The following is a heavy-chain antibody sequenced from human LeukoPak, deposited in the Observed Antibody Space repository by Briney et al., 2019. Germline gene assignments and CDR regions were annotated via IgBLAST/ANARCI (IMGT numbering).Heavy chain of an antibody. CDR3: AKGDTVFRGGPDY. J-gene: IGHJ4*02. Sequence: GGSLRLSCTASGFTFGDYAMSWFRQAPGKGLEWVGFIRSKAYGGTTEYAASVKGRFTISRDDSESIAYLQLNSLRAEDTAFYYCAKGDTVFRGGPDYWGQGTLVTVSS. CDR1: GFTFGDYA. CDR2: IRSKAYGGTT. V-gene: IGHV3-49*03. D-gene: IGHD3-10*01.